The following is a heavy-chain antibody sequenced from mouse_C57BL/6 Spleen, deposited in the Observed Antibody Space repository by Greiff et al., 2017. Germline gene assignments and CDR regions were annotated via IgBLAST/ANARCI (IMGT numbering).Heavy chain of an antibody. J-gene: IGHJ4*01. CDR2: IYPGSGNT. Sequence: VQLVESGAELVRPGASVKLSCKASGYTFTDYYINWVKQRPGQGLEWIARIYPGSGNTYYNEKFKGKATLTAEKSSSTAYMQLSSLTSEDSAVYFCAIYDYDDAMDYWGQGTSVTVSS. D-gene: IGHD2-4*01. V-gene: IGHV1-76*01. CDR1: GYTFTDYY. CDR3: AIYDYDDAMDY.